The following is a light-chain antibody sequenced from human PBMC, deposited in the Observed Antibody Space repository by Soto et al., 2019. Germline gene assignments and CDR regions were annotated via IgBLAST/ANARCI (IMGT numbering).Light chain of an antibody. CDR2: GAS. CDR1: QSVSSSY. V-gene: IGKV3-20*01. Sequence: VVLTQSPGTLALSRWERATLSCRASQSVSSSYLAWYQQKPGQAPRLLIYGASNRATGIPDRFSGSGSGTDFTLTISRLEPEDFAVYYCQQYGSSGTFGQGTKVDIK. J-gene: IGKJ1*01. CDR3: QQYGSSGT.